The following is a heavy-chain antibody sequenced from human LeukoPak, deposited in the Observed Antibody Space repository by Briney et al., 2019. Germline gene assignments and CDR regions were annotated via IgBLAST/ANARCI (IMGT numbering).Heavy chain of an antibody. CDR1: GFSFSTSW. J-gene: IGHJ6*04. CDR2: INSDASST. Sequence: GGPLRLSCAASGFSFSTSWMHWVRQVPGKGLVWVSLINSDASSTTYADSVKGRFTISRDNAKNTVYLQMNSLRPEDTAVYYCARDRFYIPDVWGKGTTVTVSS. V-gene: IGHV3-74*03. D-gene: IGHD3-10*01. CDR3: ARDRFYIPDV.